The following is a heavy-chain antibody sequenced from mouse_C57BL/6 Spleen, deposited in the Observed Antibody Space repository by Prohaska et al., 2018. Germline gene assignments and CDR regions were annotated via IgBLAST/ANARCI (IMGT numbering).Heavy chain of an antibody. D-gene: IGHD1-1*01. V-gene: IGHV14-1*01. J-gene: IGHJ4*01. Sequence: EVQLQQSGAELVRPGASVKLSCTASGFNIKDYYMHWVKQRPEQGLEWIGRIDPEDGDTEYAPKFQCKATMTADTCSNTAYLQLSSLTSEDTPVYYCTTGRNYAMDYWGQRTSVTVSS. CDR2: IDPEDGDT. CDR1: GFNIKDYY. CDR3: TTGRNYAMDY.